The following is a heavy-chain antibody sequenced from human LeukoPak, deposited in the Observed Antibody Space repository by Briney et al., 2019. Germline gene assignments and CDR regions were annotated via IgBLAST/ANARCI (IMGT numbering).Heavy chain of an antibody. CDR2: IWYDGSNK. CDR1: GFTFSSYG. D-gene: IGHD1-26*01. V-gene: IGHV3-33*01. CDR3: ARDSRSGSYPVY. Sequence: GRSLRLSCAASGFTFSSYGMHWVRQAPGKGLEWVAVIWYDGSNKYYADSVKGRFTISRDNSKNTLYLQMNSLRAEDTAVYYCARDSRSGSYPVYWGQGTLVTVSS. J-gene: IGHJ4*02.